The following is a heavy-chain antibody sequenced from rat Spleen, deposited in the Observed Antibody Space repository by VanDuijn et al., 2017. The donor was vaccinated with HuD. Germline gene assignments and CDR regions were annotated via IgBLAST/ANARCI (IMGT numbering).Heavy chain of an antibody. Sequence: EVQLVESGGGLVQPGRSLKLSCAASGFTFSNYGMAWVRQTPTKGLEWVASISTGGGNTYYPDSVKGRFTISRDNSKNTLYLQMNSLRSEDTATYYCTRGAYGGYDFDYWGQGVMVTVSS. CDR2: ISTGGGNT. CDR1: GFTFSNYG. D-gene: IGHD1-11*01. CDR3: TRGAYGGYDFDY. V-gene: IGHV5S13*01. J-gene: IGHJ2*01.